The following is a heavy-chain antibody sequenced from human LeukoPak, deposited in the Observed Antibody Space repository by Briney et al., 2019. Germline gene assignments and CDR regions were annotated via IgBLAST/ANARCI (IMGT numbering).Heavy chain of an antibody. CDR1: GFTYSSYW. CDR2: IKEDGSEK. J-gene: IGHJ4*02. Sequence: GGSLRLSCAASGFTYSSYWMSWVRQAPGKGLEWVANIKEDGSEKYYVDSVKGRFTISRDNARNSLYLQMNTLRAEDTAVYYCARGVGGANYWGQGTLVTVSS. D-gene: IGHD4/OR15-4a*01. V-gene: IGHV3-7*01. CDR3: ARGVGGANY.